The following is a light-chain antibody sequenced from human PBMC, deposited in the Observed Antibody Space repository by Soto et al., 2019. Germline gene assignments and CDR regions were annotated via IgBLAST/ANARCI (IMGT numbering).Light chain of an antibody. CDR3: QERSNWYT. Sequence: EIVLTQSPATLSLSPGERATLSCRASQNVSSFLAWYQQKPGQAPRLLIYGASNRATGIPARFSGSGSGTDFTLTISSLEPEDFAVYYCQERSNWYTFGQGTKLEIK. V-gene: IGKV3-11*01. CDR2: GAS. J-gene: IGKJ2*01. CDR1: QNVSSF.